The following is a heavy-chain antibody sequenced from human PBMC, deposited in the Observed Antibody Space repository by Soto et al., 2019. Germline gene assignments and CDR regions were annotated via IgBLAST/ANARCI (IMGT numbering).Heavy chain of an antibody. CDR3: ARTKTGFFDAFDI. CDR1: GGSISSSSYY. V-gene: IGHV4-39*07. CDR2: IYYSGST. D-gene: IGHD7-27*01. Sequence: SETLSLTCTVSGGSISSSSYYWGWIRQPPGKGLEWIGSIYYSGSTYYNPSLKIRVTISVDTSKNQFSLKLSSVNAADTAVYYCARTKTGFFDAFDIWGQGTMVTVSS. J-gene: IGHJ3*02.